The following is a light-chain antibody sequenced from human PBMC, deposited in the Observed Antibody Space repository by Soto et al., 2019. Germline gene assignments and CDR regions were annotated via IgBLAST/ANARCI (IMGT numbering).Light chain of an antibody. J-gene: IGLJ1*01. V-gene: IGLV2-11*01. CDR3: CSYAGTFTWV. CDR1: GSAVGRYDY. Sequence: QSALTQPRSVSGSPGQSVTISGAGTGSAVGRYDYVSWYLQYLGKAPEIIIHDVTKWPSGVPDRFSGSKSGNTASLTISGLLPEDEADYYCCSYAGTFTWVFGTGTKLTVL. CDR2: DVT.